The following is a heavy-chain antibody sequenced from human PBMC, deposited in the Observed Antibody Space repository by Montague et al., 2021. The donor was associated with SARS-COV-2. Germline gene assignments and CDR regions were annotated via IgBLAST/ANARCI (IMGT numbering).Heavy chain of an antibody. CDR3: ARIGQPAGNYAPLGYYGLDV. CDR2: INGDDDK. CDR1: GFSLTTSAMC. J-gene: IGHJ6*02. Sequence: PALVKPTQTLTLTCTFSGFSLTTSAMCVSWIRQPPGKAPKWFARINGDDDKNYNPSLKTRLTTSKDTSKNNVFLTMTNMDPVDTGTYYCARIGQPAGNYAPLGYYGLDVWGRGTTVIVSS. V-gene: IGHV2-70*11. D-gene: IGHD1-7*01.